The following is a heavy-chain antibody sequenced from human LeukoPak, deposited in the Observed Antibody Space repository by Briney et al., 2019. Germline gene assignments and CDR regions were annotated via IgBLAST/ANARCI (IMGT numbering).Heavy chain of an antibody. CDR2: IYHSGST. D-gene: IGHD3-22*01. CDR1: GGSISSGGYY. Sequence: SETLSLTCTVSGGSISSGGYYWSWIRQPPGKGLEWIGYIYHSGSTYYNPSLKSRVTISVDRSKNQFSLKLTSVTAADTAVYYCARVPAPYDYDISGYDSWGQGTLVTVSS. J-gene: IGHJ4*02. CDR3: ARVPAPYDYDISGYDS. V-gene: IGHV4-30-2*01.